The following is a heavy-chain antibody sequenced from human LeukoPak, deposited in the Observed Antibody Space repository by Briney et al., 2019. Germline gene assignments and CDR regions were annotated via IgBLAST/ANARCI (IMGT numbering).Heavy chain of an antibody. CDR3: ARDDDYGGNGAFDI. CDR2: IKQDGSEK. D-gene: IGHD4-23*01. CDR1: GFTFSSYW. J-gene: IGHJ3*02. Sequence: GGSLRLSCAASGFTFSSYWMSWVRQAPGKGLEWVTNIKQDGSEKYYVDSVKGRFTISRDNAKNSLYLQMNSLRAEDTAVYYCARDDDYGGNGAFDIWGQGTMVTVSS. V-gene: IGHV3-7*03.